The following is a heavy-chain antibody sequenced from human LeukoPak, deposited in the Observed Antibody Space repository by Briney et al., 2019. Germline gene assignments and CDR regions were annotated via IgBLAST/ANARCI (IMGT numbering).Heavy chain of an antibody. Sequence: GRSLRLSCAASAFTSTSHAMSCVRQAPGKGLGWVSALRGSAGSTYYAGSVKGRFTIATDNSKHTLYLQSNSLIAEDPAASFSAKAGIVVAPAAIRRWGQGTLVTVSS. CDR3: AKAGIVVAPAAIRR. D-gene: IGHD2-2*02. CDR1: AFTSTSHA. J-gene: IGHJ4*02. V-gene: IGHV3-23*01. CDR2: LRGSAGST.